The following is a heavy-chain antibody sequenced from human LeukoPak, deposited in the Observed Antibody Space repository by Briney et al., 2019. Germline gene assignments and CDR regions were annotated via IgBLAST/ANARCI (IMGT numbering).Heavy chain of an antibody. CDR1: GFTFDDYG. CDR3: ARSQNGRQWLVPDDAFDI. Sequence: PRGSLRLSCAASGFTFDDYGMSWVRQAPGKGLEWVSGINWNGGSTGYADSVKGRFTISRDNAKNSLYLQMNSLRAEDTALYYCARSQNGRQWLVPDDAFDIWGQGTMVTVSS. J-gene: IGHJ3*02. D-gene: IGHD6-19*01. V-gene: IGHV3-20*04. CDR2: INWNGGST.